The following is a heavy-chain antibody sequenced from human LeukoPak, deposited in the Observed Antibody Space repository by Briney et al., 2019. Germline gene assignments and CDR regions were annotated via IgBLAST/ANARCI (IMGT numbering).Heavy chain of an antibody. V-gene: IGHV3-72*01. CDR2: TRNKASSYTT. J-gene: IGHJ4*02. Sequence: GGSLRLSCSASGFTFSDYYIDWVRQAPGKGLEWVGRTRNKASSYTTEYAASVRDRFTMSRDDSKNSLWLQMNSLKTDDTAVYYCVRRAASGHLDYWGQGTLVTVSS. CDR3: VRRAASGHLDY. CDR1: GFTFSDYY. D-gene: IGHD2-15*01.